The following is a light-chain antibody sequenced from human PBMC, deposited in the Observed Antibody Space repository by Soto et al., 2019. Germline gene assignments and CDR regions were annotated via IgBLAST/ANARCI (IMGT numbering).Light chain of an antibody. Sequence: QLVLTQSPSASASLGASVKLTCTLSSGHNSYAIAWHQQQPEKGPRYLMKLNSDGSHTKGDGIPDRFSGSSSGAERHLTISSLQSEDAADYYCQTWGTAIHDVVFGGGTKLTVL. CDR2: LNSDGSH. CDR3: QTWGTAIHDVV. CDR1: SGHNSYA. V-gene: IGLV4-69*01. J-gene: IGLJ2*01.